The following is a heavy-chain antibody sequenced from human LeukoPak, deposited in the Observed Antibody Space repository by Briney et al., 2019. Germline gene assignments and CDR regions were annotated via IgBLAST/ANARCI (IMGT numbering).Heavy chain of an antibody. J-gene: IGHJ4*02. D-gene: IGHD3-22*01. CDR1: GFTFSSYS. V-gene: IGHV3-21*01. CDR2: ISSSSSYI. Sequence: PGGSLRLSCAASGFTFSSYSMNWVRRAPGKGLEWVSSISSSSSYIYYADSVKGRFTISRDNAKNSLYLQMNSLRAEDTAVYYCARLQPWYYYDSSGYYPIDYWGQGTLVTVSS. CDR3: ARLQPWYYYDSSGYYPIDY.